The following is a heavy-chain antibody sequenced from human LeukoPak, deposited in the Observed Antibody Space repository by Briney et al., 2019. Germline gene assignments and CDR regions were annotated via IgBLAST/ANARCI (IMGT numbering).Heavy chain of an antibody. CDR3: ARQYDYYDSSGYANPWCYFDY. CDR2: ISSSSSYI. Sequence: GGSLRLSCAASGFTFSSYSMNWVRQAPGKGLEWVSSISSSSSYIYYADSVKGRFTISRDNAKNSLYLKMNSLRAEDTAVYYCARQYDYYDSSGYANPWCYFDYWGQGTLVTVSS. D-gene: IGHD3-22*01. J-gene: IGHJ4*02. V-gene: IGHV3-21*01. CDR1: GFTFSSYS.